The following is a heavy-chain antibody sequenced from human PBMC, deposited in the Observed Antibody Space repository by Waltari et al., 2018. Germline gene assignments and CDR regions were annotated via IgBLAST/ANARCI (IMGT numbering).Heavy chain of an antibody. D-gene: IGHD1-26*01. CDR2: INPSGGST. CDR3: ARESFGSGSYSIAFDI. V-gene: IGHV1-46*01. CDR1: GYTFTSYY. J-gene: IGHJ3*02. Sequence: QVQLVQSGAEVKKPGASVKVSCKASGYTFTSYYMHWVRQAPGQGLEWMGIINPSGGSTSYAQKFQGRVTMTRDTSTSTVYMELRRLRSDDTAVYYCARESFGSGSYSIAFDIWGQGTMVTVSS.